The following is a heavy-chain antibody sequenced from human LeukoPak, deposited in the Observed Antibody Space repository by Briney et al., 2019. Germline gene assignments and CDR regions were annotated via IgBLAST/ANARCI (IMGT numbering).Heavy chain of an antibody. Sequence: GASVKVSCKASGYTFTGYYMHWVRQAPGQGLEWMGWINPNSGGTNYAQKFQGRVTMTRDTSISTAYMELSRLRSDDTAVYYCARDLGFCSGGNCLDWFDPWGQGTLVIVSS. CDR3: ARDLGFCSGGNCLDWFDP. D-gene: IGHD2-15*01. V-gene: IGHV1-2*02. CDR2: INPNSGGT. J-gene: IGHJ5*02. CDR1: GYTFTGYY.